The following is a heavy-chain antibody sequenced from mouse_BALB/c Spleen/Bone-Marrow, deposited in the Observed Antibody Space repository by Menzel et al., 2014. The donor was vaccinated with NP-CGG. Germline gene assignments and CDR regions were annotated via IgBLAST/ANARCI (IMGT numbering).Heavy chain of an antibody. D-gene: IGHD2-4*01. Sequence: EVQLQQSGAELVKPGASVKLSCTASGFNIKDTYMHWVKQRPEQGLEWIGRIDPANGNTKYDPKFQGKATITADTSSNTAYLRLSSLTSEDTDDYYCALYYDYDVGYWGQGTTLTVSS. CDR1: GFNIKDTY. V-gene: IGHV14-3*02. CDR3: ALYYDYDVGY. CDR2: IDPANGNT. J-gene: IGHJ2*01.